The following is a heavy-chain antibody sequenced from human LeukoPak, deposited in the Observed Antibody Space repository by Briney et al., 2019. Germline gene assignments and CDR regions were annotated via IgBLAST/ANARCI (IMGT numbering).Heavy chain of an antibody. J-gene: IGHJ4*02. CDR1: GFTFDDYA. V-gene: IGHV3-9*01. CDR3: AKGSPIVVVPAAHLFDY. D-gene: IGHD2-2*01. Sequence: GGSLRLSCAASGFTFDDYAMHWVRQAPGKGLEWVSGISWNSGSIGYADSVKGRFTISRDNSKNSLYLQLNSLRAEDTALDNCAKGSPIVVVPAAHLFDYWGQGTLVTVSS. CDR2: ISWNSGSI.